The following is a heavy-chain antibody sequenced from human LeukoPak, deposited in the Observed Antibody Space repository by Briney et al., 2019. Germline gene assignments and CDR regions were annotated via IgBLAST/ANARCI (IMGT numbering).Heavy chain of an antibody. CDR1: GFTFSSYA. D-gene: IGHD3-22*01. Sequence: PGGSLRLSCAASGFTFSSYAMHWVRQAPGKGLEWVAVISYDGSNKYYADSVKGRFTISRDNSKNTLYLQMNSPRAEDTAVYYCARDITMRGVVEGSFDPGGQGTMVTVDS. V-gene: IGHV3-30-3*01. CDR2: ISYDGSNK. CDR3: ARDITMRGVVEGSFDP. J-gene: IGHJ5*02.